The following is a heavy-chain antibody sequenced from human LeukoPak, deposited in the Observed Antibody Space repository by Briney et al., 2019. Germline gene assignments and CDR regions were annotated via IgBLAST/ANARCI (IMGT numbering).Heavy chain of an antibody. D-gene: IGHD3-9*01. V-gene: IGHV3-49*03. CDR1: GFTFGDHS. CDR2: IRSKAYGGTA. J-gene: IGHJ4*02. CDR3: TREIRYFDWFQADY. Sequence: HAGGSLRLSCTASGFTFGDHSVSWFRQAPGKGLEWVGFIRSKAYGGTAEYAASVKGRFTISRDDSKSVAYLQVDSLKTEDTAVYYCTREIRYFDWFQADYWGQGTLVTVSS.